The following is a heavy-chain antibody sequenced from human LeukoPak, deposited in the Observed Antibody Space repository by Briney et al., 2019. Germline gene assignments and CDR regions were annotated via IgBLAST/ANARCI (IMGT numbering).Heavy chain of an antibody. CDR2: INHSGST. Sequence: PSETLSLTCGVYGGSFSDYYWSWIRQPPGKGLEWIGEINHSGSTDYNPSLKSRVTISLDTSMNQFSLNLSFVTAADTAVYYCAAPSSYCGDDCLDYWGQGTLVTVSS. V-gene: IGHV4-34*01. D-gene: IGHD2-21*02. J-gene: IGHJ4*02. CDR1: GGSFSDYY. CDR3: AAPSSYCGDDCLDY.